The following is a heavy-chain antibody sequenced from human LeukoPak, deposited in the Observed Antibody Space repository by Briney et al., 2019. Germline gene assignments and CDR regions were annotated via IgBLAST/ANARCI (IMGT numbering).Heavy chain of an antibody. Sequence: PGGSLRLSCVASGFTFSIYAMSWVRQAPGRGLEWGSTISGRGGCTYPTASVKGRFTISRDNSKNTMYLQMNSLRAEDTAVYYCAIRYSSSSPAVSDYWGQGTLVTVSS. CDR1: GFTFSIYA. V-gene: IGHV3-23*01. CDR2: ISGRGGCT. CDR3: AIRYSSSSPAVSDY. D-gene: IGHD6-6*01. J-gene: IGHJ4*02.